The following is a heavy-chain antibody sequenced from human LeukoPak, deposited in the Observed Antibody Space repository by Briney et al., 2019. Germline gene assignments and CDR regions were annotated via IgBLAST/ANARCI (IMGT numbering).Heavy chain of an antibody. CDR2: IYSDGST. V-gene: IGHV3-53*05. D-gene: IGHD6-19*01. Sequence: GGSLRLSCAASGFTVSSNYMSWVRQAPGKGLEWVSVIYSDGSTYYADSVKGRFTISRDNSKNTLYLQMSSLRAEDTAVYYCVKTLISVAGTGAFDIWGQGTMVTVSS. CDR3: VKTLISVAGTGAFDI. CDR1: GFTVSSNY. J-gene: IGHJ3*02.